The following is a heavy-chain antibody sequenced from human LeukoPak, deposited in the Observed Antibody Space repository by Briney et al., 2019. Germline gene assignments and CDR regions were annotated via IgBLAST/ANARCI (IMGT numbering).Heavy chain of an antibody. Sequence: GGSLTLSCTASGFTFSNYAMSWVRQAPGTGLEWFSAITDSGGDTYYSDSVKGRFTISRDNSKNSLYLHMNSLRAEDTAVYHCAKGSSASRPYCFDYWGQGTLVTVSS. CDR3: AKGSSASRPYCFDY. V-gene: IGHV3-23*01. CDR2: ITDSGGDT. D-gene: IGHD2-2*01. J-gene: IGHJ4*02. CDR1: GFTFSNYA.